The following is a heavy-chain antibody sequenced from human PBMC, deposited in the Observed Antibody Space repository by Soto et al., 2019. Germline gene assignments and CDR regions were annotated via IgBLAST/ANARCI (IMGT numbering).Heavy chain of an antibody. CDR1: GFTFRTYG. J-gene: IGHJ4*02. CDR3: ARGRVDGGELDV. CDR2: IWYDASNK. Sequence: VQLVESGGGVVQPGRSLRLCCAASGFTFRTYGMYWVRQAPGKGLEWVAVIWYDASNKYYADSVKGRFTISRDNSENTLYLQMNSLRAEDTAVYYCARGRVDGGELDVWGQGTLVTVSS. V-gene: IGHV3-33*01. D-gene: IGHD1-26*01.